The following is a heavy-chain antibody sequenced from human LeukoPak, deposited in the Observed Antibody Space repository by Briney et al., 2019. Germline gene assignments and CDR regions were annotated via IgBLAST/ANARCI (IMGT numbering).Heavy chain of an antibody. CDR2: INPSGGST. D-gene: IGHD3-16*02. CDR1: GYTFTSYY. J-gene: IGHJ6*02. Sequence: GASVKVSCKASGYTFTSYYMHWVRQAPGQGLEWMGIINPSGGSTSYAQKFQGRVTITRDTSASTAYMDLRSLRSEDTAIYYCARDRYFPTPGTNDLYYYYYGMDIWGQGTTVTVSS. V-gene: IGHV1-46*01. CDR3: ARDRYFPTPGTNDLYYYYYGMDI.